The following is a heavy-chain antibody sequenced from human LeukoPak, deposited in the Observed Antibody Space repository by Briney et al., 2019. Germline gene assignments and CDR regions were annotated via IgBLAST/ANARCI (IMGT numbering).Heavy chain of an antibody. CDR1: GGSISSHC. J-gene: IGHJ4*02. CDR2: IYYSGST. Sequence: SETLSLTCTVSGGSISSHCWSWIRQPPGKGLEWIGYIYYSGSTNYNPSLKSRVTISVDTSKNQFSLKLSSVTAADTAVYYCARGVAYSGSYWFDYWGQGTLVTVSS. CDR3: ARGVAYSGSYWFDY. D-gene: IGHD1-26*01. V-gene: IGHV4-59*11.